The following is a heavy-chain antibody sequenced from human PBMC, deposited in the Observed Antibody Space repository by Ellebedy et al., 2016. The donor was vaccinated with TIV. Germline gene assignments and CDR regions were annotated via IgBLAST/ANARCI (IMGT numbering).Heavy chain of an antibody. J-gene: IGHJ3*02. CDR1: GFTFSSYW. CDR3: AKGWIQLWGWGAFDI. CDR2: ISGSGGST. Sequence: PGGSLRLSCAASGFTFSSYWMSWVRQAPGKGLEWVSAISGSGGSTYYADSVKGRFTISRDNSKNTLYLQMNSLRAEDTAVYYCAKGWIQLWGWGAFDIWGQGTMVTVSS. D-gene: IGHD5-18*01. V-gene: IGHV3-23*01.